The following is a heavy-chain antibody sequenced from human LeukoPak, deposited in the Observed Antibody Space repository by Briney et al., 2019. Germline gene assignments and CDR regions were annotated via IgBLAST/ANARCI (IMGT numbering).Heavy chain of an antibody. J-gene: IGHJ5*02. CDR3: ARDYYDSSGYPNWFDP. V-gene: IGHV6-1*01. Sequence: SQTLSLTCALSGDSVSSNSAAWNWIRQSPSRGLEWLGRTYYRSKWYNDYAVSVKSRITINPDTSKNQFSLQLNSVTPEDTAVYYCARDYYDSSGYPNWFDPWGQGTLVTVSS. D-gene: IGHD3-22*01. CDR2: TYYRSKWYN. CDR1: GDSVSSNSAA.